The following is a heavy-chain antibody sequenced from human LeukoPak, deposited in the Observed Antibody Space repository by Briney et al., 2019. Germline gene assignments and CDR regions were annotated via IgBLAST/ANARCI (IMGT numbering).Heavy chain of an antibody. Sequence: SETLSLTCTVSGASIRSYYWSWIRQPPGKGLEWIGYIYYSGSTNYNPSLKSRVTISVDTSKNQFSLKLSSVTAADTAVYYCARGPHCGGDCYSDYWGQGTLVTVSS. D-gene: IGHD2-21*02. J-gene: IGHJ4*02. CDR1: GASIRSYY. V-gene: IGHV4-59*12. CDR2: IYYSGST. CDR3: ARGPHCGGDCYSDY.